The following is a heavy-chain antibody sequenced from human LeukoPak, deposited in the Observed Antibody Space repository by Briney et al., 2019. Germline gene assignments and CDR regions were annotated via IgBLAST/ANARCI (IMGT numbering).Heavy chain of an antibody. CDR2: ISHRGGT. V-gene: IGHV4-34*01. Sequence: SETLSLTCAVYGGSVSGYYWSWIRQPPGKGLEWIGEISHRGGTHYNPSLKGRVTMSVDTSKNQFALEVDSVTAADTAVYYCARIPLYFLEPFDYWGQGILVTVSS. CDR3: ARIPLYFLEPFDY. D-gene: IGHD3-3*01. CDR1: GGSVSGYY. J-gene: IGHJ4*02.